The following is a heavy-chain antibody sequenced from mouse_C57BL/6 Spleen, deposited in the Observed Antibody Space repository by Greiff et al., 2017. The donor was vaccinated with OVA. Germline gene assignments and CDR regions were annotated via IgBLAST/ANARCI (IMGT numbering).Heavy chain of an antibody. Sequence: EVMLVESGGDLVKPGGSLKLSCAASGFTFSSYGMSWVRQTPVKRLEWVATISSGGSYTYYPDSVKGRFTISRDNAKNTLYLQMSSLKSEDTAMYYCARHELGYFDYWGQGTTLTVSS. D-gene: IGHD4-1*01. V-gene: IGHV5-6*01. CDR3: ARHELGYFDY. CDR2: ISSGGSYT. CDR1: GFTFSSYG. J-gene: IGHJ2*01.